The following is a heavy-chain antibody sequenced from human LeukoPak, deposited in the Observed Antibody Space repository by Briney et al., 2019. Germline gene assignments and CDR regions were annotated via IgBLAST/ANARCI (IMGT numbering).Heavy chain of an antibody. D-gene: IGHD6-6*01. CDR2: IWYDGSNK. J-gene: IGHJ4*02. CDR1: GFTFSSYG. V-gene: IGHV3-33*06. Sequence: GGSLRLSCAASGFTFSSYGMHWVRQAPGKGLEWVAVIWYDGSNKYYADSVKGRFTISRDNSKNTLYLQMNSLRAEDTAVYYCAKDRNSVGSSYNYWGQGTLVTVSS. CDR3: AKDRNSVGSSYNY.